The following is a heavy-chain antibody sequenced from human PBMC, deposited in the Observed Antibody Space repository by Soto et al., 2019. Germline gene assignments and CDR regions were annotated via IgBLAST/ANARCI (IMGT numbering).Heavy chain of an antibody. Sequence: PSETLSLTCTVSGGSISSGDYYWSWIRQPPGKGLEWIGYIYYSGSTYYNPSLKSRVTISVDTSKNQFSLKLSSVTAADTAVYFCARDGRGYSYGSVDYWGQGTLVTVSS. CDR1: GGSISSGDYY. J-gene: IGHJ4*02. CDR3: ARDGRGYSYGSVDY. D-gene: IGHD5-18*01. V-gene: IGHV4-30-4*01. CDR2: IYYSGST.